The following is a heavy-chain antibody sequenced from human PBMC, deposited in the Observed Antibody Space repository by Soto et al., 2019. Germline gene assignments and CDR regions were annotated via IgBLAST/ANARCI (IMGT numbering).Heavy chain of an antibody. V-gene: IGHV4-38-2*02. CDR1: DYCIVIDYI. CDR3: GRDDYNNHGGPGD. Sequence: SEPLSLSRTFSDYCIVIDYIRACIRQPAGKWLEWIENVLHKGSAHYNPPLMTQVTIPVDTSKNQFSLNLGSVTAEDTAVYYCGRDDYNNHGGPGDWGKGSFVTV. CDR2: VLHKGSA. D-gene: IGHD4-4*01. J-gene: IGHJ4*02.